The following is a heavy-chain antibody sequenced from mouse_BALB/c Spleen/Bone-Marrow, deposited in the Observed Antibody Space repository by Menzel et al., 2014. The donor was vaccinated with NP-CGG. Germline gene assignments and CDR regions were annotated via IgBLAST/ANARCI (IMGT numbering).Heavy chain of an antibody. CDR3: AKHGGGYFDY. CDR2: IWNDGST. Sequence: VQLQQSGPGLVAPSQRLSITCTISGFSLTSYGVHWVRQPPGKGLEWLTVIWNDGSTTYNSALKSRLTISKDNSKSQVFLKMNSLQTDDTGMYYCAKHGGGYFDYWGQGTSLTVSS. CDR1: GFSLTSYG. J-gene: IGHJ2*02. V-gene: IGHV2-6-1*01.